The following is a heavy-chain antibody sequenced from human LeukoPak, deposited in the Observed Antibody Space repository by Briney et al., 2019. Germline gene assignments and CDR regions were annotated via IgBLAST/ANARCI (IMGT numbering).Heavy chain of an antibody. Sequence: SETLSLTCTVSGYYISSGYYWGWIRQPPGKGLEWIGSIYHSGSTYYNPPLRSRVTISVDTSKNQFSLRLSSVTAADTAIYYCARTGYYNILTGYRRSGYFDYWGQGNLVTVSS. V-gene: IGHV4-38-2*02. J-gene: IGHJ4*02. CDR3: ARTGYYNILTGYRRSGYFDY. D-gene: IGHD3-9*01. CDR1: GYYISSGYY. CDR2: IYHSGST.